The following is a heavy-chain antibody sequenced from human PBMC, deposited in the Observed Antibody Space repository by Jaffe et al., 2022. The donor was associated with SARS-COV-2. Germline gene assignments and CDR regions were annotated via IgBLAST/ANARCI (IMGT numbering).Heavy chain of an antibody. V-gene: IGHV3-23*04. CDR3: AKGSPYVWGSYLQTYYFDY. D-gene: IGHD3-16*02. Sequence: EVQLVESGGGLVQPGGSLRLSCAASGFTFSSYAMSWVRQAPGKGLEWVSAISGSGGSTYYADSVKGRFTISRDNSKNTLYLQMNSLRAEDTAVYYCAKGSPYVWGSYLQTYYFDYWGQGTLVTVSS. J-gene: IGHJ4*02. CDR1: GFTFSSYA. CDR2: ISGSGGST.